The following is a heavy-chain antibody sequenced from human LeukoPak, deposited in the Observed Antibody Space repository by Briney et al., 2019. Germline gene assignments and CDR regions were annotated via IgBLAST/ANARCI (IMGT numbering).Heavy chain of an antibody. D-gene: IGHD5-18*01. CDR1: GFTFSSYS. J-gene: IGHJ4*02. Sequence: GGSLRLSCAASGFTFSSYSMNWVRQAPGKGLEWVSAISGSGGSTYYADSVKGRFTISRDNSKNTLYLQMNSLRAEDTAVYYCAKDTYSYGYHGYWGQGTLVTVSS. V-gene: IGHV3-23*01. CDR3: AKDTYSYGYHGY. CDR2: ISGSGGST.